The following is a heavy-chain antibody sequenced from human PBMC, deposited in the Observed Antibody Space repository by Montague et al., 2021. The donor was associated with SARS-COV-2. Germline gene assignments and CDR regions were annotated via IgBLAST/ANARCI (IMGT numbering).Heavy chain of an antibody. J-gene: IGHJ4*02. CDR2: IYYSGNT. CDR3: ARHGKTRIAMIAVVIGYFDY. Sequence: SETLSLTCTVSGGSISSSSYYWGWIRQPPGKGLEWIGSIYYSGNTYYNPSLKSRVTISVDTSKNQFSLKLSSVTAADTAVYYCARHGKTRIAMIAVVIGYFDYWGQGALVTVSS. D-gene: IGHD3-22*01. CDR1: GGSISSSSYY. V-gene: IGHV4-39*01.